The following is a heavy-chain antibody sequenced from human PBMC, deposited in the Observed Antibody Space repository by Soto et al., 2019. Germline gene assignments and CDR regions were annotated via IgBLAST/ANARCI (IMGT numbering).Heavy chain of an antibody. D-gene: IGHD1-26*01. Sequence: ASVKVSCKASGYTFTSYGISGVRQAPGQGLEWMGWISAYNGNTNYAQKLQGRVTMTTDTSTSTAYMELRSLRSDDTAVYYCARGGFYSGPPDERVRGAFDIWGQGTMVTVSS. CDR1: GYTFTSYG. CDR3: ARGGFYSGPPDERVRGAFDI. V-gene: IGHV1-18*01. J-gene: IGHJ3*02. CDR2: ISAYNGNT.